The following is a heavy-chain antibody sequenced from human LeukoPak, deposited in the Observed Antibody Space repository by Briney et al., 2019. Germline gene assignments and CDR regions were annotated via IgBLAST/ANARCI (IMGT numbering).Heavy chain of an antibody. D-gene: IGHD2-2*01. CDR2: IYYSGST. Sequence: SETLSLTCTVPGGSISSGDYYWSWIRQPPGKGLEWIGYIYYSGSTYYNPSLKSRVTISVDTSKNQFSLKLSSVTAADTAVYYCARHLIVVVPAAKADWYFDLWGRGTLVTVSS. CDR3: ARHLIVVVPAAKADWYFDL. CDR1: GGSISSGDYY. J-gene: IGHJ2*01. V-gene: IGHV4-30-4*08.